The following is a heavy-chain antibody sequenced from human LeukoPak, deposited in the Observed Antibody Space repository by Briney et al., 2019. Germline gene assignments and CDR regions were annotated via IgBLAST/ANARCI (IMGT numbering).Heavy chain of an antibody. CDR3: ARDSPYSSGDPFDY. J-gene: IGHJ4*02. Sequence: ASVKVSCKASGYTFTSYAMHWVRQAPGQRLEWIGWINAGNGNTKYSQKFQGRVTITRDTSASTAYMELSSLRSEDTAVYYCARDSPYSSGDPFDYWGQGTLVTVSS. V-gene: IGHV1-3*01. CDR2: INAGNGNT. CDR1: GYTFTSYA. D-gene: IGHD6-19*01.